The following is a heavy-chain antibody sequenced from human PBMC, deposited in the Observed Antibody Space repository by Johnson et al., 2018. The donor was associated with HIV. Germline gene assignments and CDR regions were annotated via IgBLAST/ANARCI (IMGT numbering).Heavy chain of an antibody. D-gene: IGHD1-26*01. V-gene: IGHV3-23*04. J-gene: IGHJ3*01. CDR1: EFTFSDWW. CDR3: AKVLVGAKALHV. Sequence: VQLVESGGGLVQPGGSLRLSCAASEFTFSDWWMNWVRQAPGKGLEWVSGISGTGASTYYADSVKGRFTISRDKSENTVYLQMNSLRAEDMAVYYCAKVLVGAKALHVWGQGTTVSVSS. CDR2: ISGTGAST.